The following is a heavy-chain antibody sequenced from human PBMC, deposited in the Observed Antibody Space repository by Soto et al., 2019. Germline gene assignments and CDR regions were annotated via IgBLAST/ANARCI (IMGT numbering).Heavy chain of an antibody. J-gene: IGHJ6*03. Sequence: ASVKVSCKASGYTFTSYGISWVRQAPGQGLEWMGWISAYNGKANYAQKLQGRVTITSDKSTSTAYMEQSSLRSEDTAVYYCARRSYFGVVIHSYPYYMDVCGKGPTDTVSS. V-gene: IGHV1-18*01. CDR2: ISAYNGKA. D-gene: IGHD3-3*01. CDR1: GYTFTSYG. CDR3: ARRSYFGVVIHSYPYYMDV.